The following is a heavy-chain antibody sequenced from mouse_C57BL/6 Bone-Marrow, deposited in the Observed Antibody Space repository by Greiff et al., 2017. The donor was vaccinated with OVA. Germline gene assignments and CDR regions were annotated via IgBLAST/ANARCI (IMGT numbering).Heavy chain of an antibody. Sequence: QVTLKVSGPGILQPSQTLSLTCSFSGFSLSTFGMGVGWIRQPSGKGLEWLAHIWWDDDKYYNPALKSRLTISKDTSKNQVFLKIANVDTADTATYYCARMRMGYYYGSSSTFDYWGQGTTLTVSS. D-gene: IGHD1-1*01. CDR1: GFSLSTFGMG. CDR3: ARMRMGYYYGSSSTFDY. J-gene: IGHJ2*01. CDR2: IWWDDDK. V-gene: IGHV8-8*01.